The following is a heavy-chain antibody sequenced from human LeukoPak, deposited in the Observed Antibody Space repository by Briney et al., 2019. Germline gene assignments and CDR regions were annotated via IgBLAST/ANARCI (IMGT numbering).Heavy chain of an antibody. CDR3: ARNYYYYYYMDV. V-gene: IGHV4-34*01. J-gene: IGHJ6*03. CDR2: INHSGST. CDR1: GGSFSGYY. Sequence: SETLSLTCAVYGGSFSGYYWSWIRQPPGKGLEWIGEINHSGSTNYNPSLKSRVTISVDTSKNQFSLKLSSVTAADTAVYYCARNYYYYYYMDVWGKGTTVTVSS.